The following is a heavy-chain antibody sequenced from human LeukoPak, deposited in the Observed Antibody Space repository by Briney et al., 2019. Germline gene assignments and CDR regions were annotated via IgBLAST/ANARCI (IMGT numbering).Heavy chain of an antibody. J-gene: IGHJ4*02. CDR3: AVGNYYDSSGYYYGGPIDY. CDR2: VYYTGST. V-gene: IGHV4-59*08. CDR1: GGSISSYY. Sequence: SETLSLTCTVSGGSISSYYWSWVRQPPGKGLEWIGFVYYTGSTNYSPSLKSRVTISVDTSKNQFSLKMSSVTAADTAVYYCAVGNYYDSSGYYYGGPIDYWGQGTLVTVSS. D-gene: IGHD3-22*01.